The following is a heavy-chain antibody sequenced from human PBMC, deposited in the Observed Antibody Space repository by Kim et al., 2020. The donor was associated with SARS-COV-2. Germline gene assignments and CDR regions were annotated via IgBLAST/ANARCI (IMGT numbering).Heavy chain of an antibody. D-gene: IGHD5-18*01. V-gene: IGHV1-2*02. CDR3: ARAGTWIQLWLFDY. J-gene: IGHJ4*02. Sequence: ASVKVSCKASGYTFTGYYMHWVRQAPGQGLEWMGWINPNSGGTNYAQKFQGRVTMTRDTSISTAYMELSRLRSDDTAVYYCARAGTWIQLWLFDYWGQGTLVTVSS. CDR2: INPNSGGT. CDR1: GYTFTGYY.